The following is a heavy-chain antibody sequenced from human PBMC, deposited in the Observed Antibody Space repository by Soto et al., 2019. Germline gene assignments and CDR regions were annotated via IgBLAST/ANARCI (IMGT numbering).Heavy chain of an antibody. CDR2: IIPILGTA. J-gene: IGHJ3*02. CDR1: GGTFSSYA. CDR3: AREWAMITFGGAHDVFDI. Sequence: SVKVSCKASGGTFSSYAISWVRQAPGQGLEWMGGIIPILGTANYAQKFQGRVTMTRDTSTSTVYMELSSLRSEDTAVYYCAREWAMITFGGAHDVFDIWGQGTMVTVSS. V-gene: IGHV1-69*10. D-gene: IGHD3-16*01.